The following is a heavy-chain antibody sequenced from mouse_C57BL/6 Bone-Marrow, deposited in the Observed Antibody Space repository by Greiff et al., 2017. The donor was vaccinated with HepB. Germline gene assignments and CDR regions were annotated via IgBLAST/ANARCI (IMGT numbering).Heavy chain of an antibody. CDR3: ARSGYYGSSYGRYFDV. CDR1: GYTFTSYD. Sequence: VQLQQSGPELVKPGASVKLSCKASGYTFTSYDINWVKQRPGQGLEWIGWIYPRDGSNKYNEKFKGQATLTVDTSSSTAYMELHSLTSEDSAVYFCARSGYYGSSYGRYFDVWGTGTTVTVSS. CDR2: IYPRDGSN. D-gene: IGHD1-1*01. J-gene: IGHJ1*03. V-gene: IGHV1-85*01.